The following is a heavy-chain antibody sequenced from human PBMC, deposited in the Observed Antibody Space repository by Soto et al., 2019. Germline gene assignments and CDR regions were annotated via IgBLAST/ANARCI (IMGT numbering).Heavy chain of an antibody. D-gene: IGHD2-8*02. V-gene: IGHV4-4*08. J-gene: IGHJ4*02. Sequence: PSETLSLTCTVSGGSISSYYWNWIRQPPGKGLEWIGYIYNSGNTNYNPSLRSRVTISVDTSKNQFSLKLSSVTAADTAVYYCARDKITGLFDYWGQGTLVNVSS. CDR3: ARDKITGLFDY. CDR2: IYNSGNT. CDR1: GGSISSYY.